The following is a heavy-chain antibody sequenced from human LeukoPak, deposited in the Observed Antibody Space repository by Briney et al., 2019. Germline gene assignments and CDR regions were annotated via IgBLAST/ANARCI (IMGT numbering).Heavy chain of an antibody. CDR2: ISSGSSPK. D-gene: IGHD3-16*01. V-gene: IGHV3-48*04. Sequence: PGGSLRLSCAASGFTFSNAWMNWVRQAPGKGLEWVSHISSGSSPKYYADSVRGRFTISRDNAKKSLYLQMNSLRVEDTAVYYCARGDDGAYWGQGTLVTVSS. CDR1: GFTFSNAW. J-gene: IGHJ4*02. CDR3: ARGDDGAY.